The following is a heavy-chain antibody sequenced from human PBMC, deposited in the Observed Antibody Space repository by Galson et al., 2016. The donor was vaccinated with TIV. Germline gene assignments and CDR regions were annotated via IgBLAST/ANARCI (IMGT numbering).Heavy chain of an antibody. CDR3: AKDRNTAMDTYYWYYGMDV. CDR2: IIPLFSTA. CDR1: GGSFSSYV. D-gene: IGHD5-18*01. Sequence: SVKVSCKASGGSFSSYVISWVRQAPGQGLEWMGGIIPLFSTANYAQKFQGRVMITADESTSTAYMELSSLRSEDTAIYYCAKDRNTAMDTYYWYYGMDVWGQGTTVTVSS. V-gene: IGHV1-69*13. J-gene: IGHJ6*02.